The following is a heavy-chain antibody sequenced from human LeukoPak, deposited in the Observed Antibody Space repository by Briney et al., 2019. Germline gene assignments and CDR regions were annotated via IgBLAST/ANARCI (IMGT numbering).Heavy chain of an antibody. CDR3: ARGEDYYDSSGYPKGRDDY. CDR2: IIPILDIA. V-gene: IGHV1-69*04. Sequence: ASVKVSCKASGGTFSSYAISWVRQAPGQGLEWMGRIIPILDIANYAQKFQGRVTITADKSTSTAYMELSSLRSEDTAVYYCARGEDYYDSSGYPKGRDDYWGQGTLVTVSS. CDR1: GGTFSSYA. J-gene: IGHJ4*02. D-gene: IGHD3-22*01.